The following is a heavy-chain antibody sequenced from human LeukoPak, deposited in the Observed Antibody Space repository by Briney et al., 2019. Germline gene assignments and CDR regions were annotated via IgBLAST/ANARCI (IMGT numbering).Heavy chain of an antibody. D-gene: IGHD6-19*01. V-gene: IGHV3-23*01. CDR1: GFTFSRYA. CDR2: ISNSGDST. J-gene: IGHJ4*02. CDR3: ARQYISGQWYFDY. Sequence: GGSLRLSCAPSGFTFSRYAMNWVRQAPGKVLEWVSIISNSGDSTIYADSVKGLFTISRDNYKNTLYLQMNSVIPEDTAVYYCARQYISGQWYFDYWGQGTLVTVSS.